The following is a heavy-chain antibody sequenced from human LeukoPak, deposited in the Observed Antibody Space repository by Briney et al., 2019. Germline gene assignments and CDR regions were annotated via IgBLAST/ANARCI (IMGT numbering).Heavy chain of an antibody. CDR1: GFTFSSYG. CDR3: AKLRAELRYFDWLPLRY. D-gene: IGHD3-9*01. Sequence: PGGSLRLSCAASGFTFSSYGMSWVRQAPGKGLEWVSAISGSGGSTYYADSVKGRFTISRDNSKNTLYLQMSSLRAEDTAVYYCAKLRAELRYFDWLPLRYWGQGTLVTVSS. CDR2: ISGSGGST. V-gene: IGHV3-23*01. J-gene: IGHJ4*02.